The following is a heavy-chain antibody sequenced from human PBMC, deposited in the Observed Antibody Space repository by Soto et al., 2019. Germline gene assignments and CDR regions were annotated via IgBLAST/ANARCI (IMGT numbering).Heavy chain of an antibody. CDR2: INHSAST. CDR3: ASSVVGATQDYYYYGMDG. Sequence: QVQLQQWGAGLLKPSETLSLTCAVYGGSFSGYYWSWIRQPPGKGLEWIGQINHSASTNYTPSLKSRVTISVDTSTNQFTLKLSSVTAADTAVYYCASSVVGATQDYYYYGMDGWGQGTTVTVSS. J-gene: IGHJ6*02. CDR1: GGSFSGYY. D-gene: IGHD1-26*01. V-gene: IGHV4-34*01.